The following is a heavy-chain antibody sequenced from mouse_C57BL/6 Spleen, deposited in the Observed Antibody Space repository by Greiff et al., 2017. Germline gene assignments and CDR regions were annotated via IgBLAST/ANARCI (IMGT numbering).Heavy chain of an antibody. D-gene: IGHD1-1*01. Sequence: VQLQQPGAELVMPGASVKLSCKASGYTFTSYWMHWVKQRPGQGLEWIGEIDPSDSYTNYHQKFKGKSTLTVDKSSSTAYMQLSSLTSEDSAVYYCARRDYYGSAMDYWGQGTSVTVSS. CDR3: ARRDYYGSAMDY. CDR1: GYTFTSYW. CDR2: IDPSDSYT. J-gene: IGHJ4*01. V-gene: IGHV1-69*01.